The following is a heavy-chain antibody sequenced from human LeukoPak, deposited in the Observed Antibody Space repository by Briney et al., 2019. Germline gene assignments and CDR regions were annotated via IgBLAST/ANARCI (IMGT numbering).Heavy chain of an antibody. CDR2: INSNGGST. Sequence: GSLRLSCAASGFTFSSYAMHWVRLAPGKGLEHVSAINSNGGSTYYANSVKGRFTISRDNSKNTLYLQMGSLRAEDMAVYYCARELDGSGDFDYLGQGTLVTVSS. D-gene: IGHD6-19*01. CDR1: GFTFSSYA. CDR3: ARELDGSGDFDY. J-gene: IGHJ4*02. V-gene: IGHV3-64*01.